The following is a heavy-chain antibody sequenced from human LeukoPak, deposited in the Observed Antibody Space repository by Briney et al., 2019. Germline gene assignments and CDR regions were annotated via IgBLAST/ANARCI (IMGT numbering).Heavy chain of an antibody. Sequence: SETLSLTCAVYGGSFSGYYWSWIRQPPGKGLEWIGEINHSGSTNYNPSLKSRVTISVDTSKNQFSLKLSSVTAADTAVYYCARSANRFDPWGQGTLVTVSS. CDR1: GGSFSGYY. V-gene: IGHV4-34*01. CDR3: ARSANRFDP. J-gene: IGHJ5*02. CDR2: INHSGST.